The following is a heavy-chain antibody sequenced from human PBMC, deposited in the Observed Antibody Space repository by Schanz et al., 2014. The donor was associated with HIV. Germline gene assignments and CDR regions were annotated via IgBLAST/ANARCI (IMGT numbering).Heavy chain of an antibody. CDR3: AKDPNDREKAFDY. J-gene: IGHJ4*02. Sequence: QVHLVESGGGVAQPGRSLRLSCATSGFTFSSYGMHWVRQAPGKRLEWVAGISYDGRNKYYADSVKGRFTISRDNSKNTLYLQMNSLRAEDTAVYYCAKDPNDREKAFDYWGQGTLVTVSS. V-gene: IGHV3-30*18. CDR2: ISYDGRNK. CDR1: GFTFSSYG. D-gene: IGHD3-22*01.